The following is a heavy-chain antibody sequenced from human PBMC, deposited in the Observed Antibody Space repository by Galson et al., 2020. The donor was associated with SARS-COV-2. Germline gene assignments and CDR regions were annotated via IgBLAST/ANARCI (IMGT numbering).Heavy chain of an antibody. CDR3: ARSLGFWSGYYTGPHYYYYMDV. CDR2: IFSNDEK. D-gene: IGHD3-3*01. V-gene: IGHV2-26*01. CDR1: GFSLSNARMG. J-gene: IGHJ6*03. Sequence: SGPTLVKPTETLTLTCTVSGFSLSNARMGVSWIRQPPGKALEWLAHIFSNDEKSYSTSLKSRLTISKDTSKSQVVLTMTNMDPVDTATYYCARSLGFWSGYYTGPHYYYYMDVWGKGTTVTVSS.